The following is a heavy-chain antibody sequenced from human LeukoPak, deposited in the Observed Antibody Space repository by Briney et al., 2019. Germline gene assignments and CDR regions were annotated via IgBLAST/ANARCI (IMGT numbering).Heavy chain of an antibody. D-gene: IGHD3-3*01. CDR1: GGSFTKHQ. J-gene: IGHJ4*02. V-gene: IGHV4-59*11. CDR3: ARGGGLTIFDNRGFDC. Sequence: SETLSLTCAVYGGSFTKHQWSWIRQPPGKGLEWIGYIYYSGSTNYNPSLKSRVTISVDTSKKQFSLKLSSVTAADTAVYYCARGGGLTIFDNRGFDCWGQGTLVTVSS. CDR2: IYYSGST.